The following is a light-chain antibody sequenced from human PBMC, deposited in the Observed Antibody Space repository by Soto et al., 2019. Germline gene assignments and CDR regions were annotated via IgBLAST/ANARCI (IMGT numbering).Light chain of an antibody. V-gene: IGLV1-51*01. CDR3: GTWDSSLTGEV. CDR1: SSNVGNNH. Sequence: QSVLTQPPSVSASPGQKVTISCSGSSSNVGNNHVSWYQHLPGTAPRVLIYDNNKRPSGIPDRFSGSKSGTSATLAITGLQTGDEAEYYCGTWDSSLTGEVFGGGTQLTVL. J-gene: IGLJ2*01. CDR2: DNN.